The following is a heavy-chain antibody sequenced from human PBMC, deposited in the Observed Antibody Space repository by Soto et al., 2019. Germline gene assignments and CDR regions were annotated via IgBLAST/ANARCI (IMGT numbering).Heavy chain of an antibody. Sequence: SETLSLTCTVSGGSISRYYRSWIRQPPGKGLEWIGYIYHDGTTNYSPSLKSRVTISVDTSNNQFYLRLNSVTAADTAVYYCASSAGHPGDFFYYNGMDAWGQGTTVTVSS. CDR2: IYHDGTT. V-gene: IGHV4-59*01. D-gene: IGHD3-10*01. J-gene: IGHJ6*02. CDR3: ASSAGHPGDFFYYNGMDA. CDR1: GGSISRYY.